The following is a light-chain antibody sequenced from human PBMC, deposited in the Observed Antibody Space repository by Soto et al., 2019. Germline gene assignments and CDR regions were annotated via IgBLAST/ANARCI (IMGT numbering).Light chain of an antibody. CDR2: AAS. CDR3: QQSYSTPLT. V-gene: IGKV1-39*01. Sequence: LQMTQYPSTLSASVGNRVPITCRASQSITSWLAWYQQKPGKAPKLLIYAASSLQSGVPSRFSGSGSGTDFTLTISSLQPEDFATYYCQQSYSTPLTFCGGTKVAIK. CDR1: QSITSW. J-gene: IGKJ4*01.